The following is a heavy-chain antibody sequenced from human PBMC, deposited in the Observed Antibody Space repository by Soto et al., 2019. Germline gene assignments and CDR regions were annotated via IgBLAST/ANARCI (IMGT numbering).Heavy chain of an antibody. CDR3: TREQSDDNYFDP. Sequence: SETLSLTCTVSGAALSSGGYFYTWVRQPPGKGLEWLGYIYYSGGTNYNPSLKSRVTISLDKSKGQFSLRLISVTAADTAVYYRTREQSDDNYFDPWGPGTLVTVYS. D-gene: IGHD6-19*01. J-gene: IGHJ5*02. V-gene: IGHV4-61*08. CDR2: IYYSGGT. CDR1: GAALSSGGYF.